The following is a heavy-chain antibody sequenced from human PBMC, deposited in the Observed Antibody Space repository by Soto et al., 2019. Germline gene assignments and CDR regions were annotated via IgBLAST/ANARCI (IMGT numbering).Heavy chain of an antibody. CDR1: GYTFTGYY. D-gene: IGHD6-13*01. Sequence: ASVKVSCKASGYTFTGYYMHWVRQAPGQGLEWMGWINPNSGGTDYAQKFQGWVTMTRDTSISTAYMELSRLRSDDTAVYYCARGVSGIAAYYYYYGMDVWGQGTTVTVSS. V-gene: IGHV1-2*04. CDR3: ARGVSGIAAYYYYYGMDV. J-gene: IGHJ6*02. CDR2: INPNSGGT.